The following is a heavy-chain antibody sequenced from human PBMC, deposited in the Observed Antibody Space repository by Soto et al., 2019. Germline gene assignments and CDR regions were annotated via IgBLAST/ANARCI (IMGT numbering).Heavy chain of an antibody. V-gene: IGHV4-59*01. D-gene: IGHD2-8*01. J-gene: IGHJ6*02. CDR3: ARIPGYCTNGVCYTPYYGMDV. CDR1: GGSISSYY. Sequence: SETLSLTCTVSGGSISSYYWSWIRQPPGKGLEWIGYIYYSGSTNYNPSLKSRVTISVDTSKNQFSLKLSSVTAADTAVYYCARIPGYCTNGVCYTPYYGMDVWGQGTTVTVSS. CDR2: IYYSGST.